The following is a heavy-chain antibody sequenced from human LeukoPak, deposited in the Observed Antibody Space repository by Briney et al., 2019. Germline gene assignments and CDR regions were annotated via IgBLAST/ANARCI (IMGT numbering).Heavy chain of an antibody. CDR2: IIPIFGTA. Sequence: ASVKVSCKASGGTFSSYAISWLRQAPGLGLEWMGGIIPIFGTANYAQKFQGRVTITADESTSTAYMELSSLRSEDTAVYYCARDEIAVRGTFDYWGQGTLVTVSS. V-gene: IGHV1-69*13. J-gene: IGHJ4*02. CDR1: GGTFSSYA. D-gene: IGHD6-19*01. CDR3: ARDEIAVRGTFDY.